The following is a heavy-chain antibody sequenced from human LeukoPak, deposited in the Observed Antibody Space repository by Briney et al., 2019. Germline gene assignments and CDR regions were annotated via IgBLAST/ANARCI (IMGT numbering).Heavy chain of an antibody. CDR1: GGFIGGYY. Sequence: SETLSLTCSASGGFIGGYYCSWIRQPAGKGLEWIGRVYTGGNTNYNRSLKSRVTMSIDTSKNEFSLNLKSVTAADTAVYYCARGDGYSLGYLESWGQGILVTVSS. CDR2: VYTGGNT. V-gene: IGHV4-4*07. CDR3: ARGDGYSLGYLES. J-gene: IGHJ4*02. D-gene: IGHD5-24*01.